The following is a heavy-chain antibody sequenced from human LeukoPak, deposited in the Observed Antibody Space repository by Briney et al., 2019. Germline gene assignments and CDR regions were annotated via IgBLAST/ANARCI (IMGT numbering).Heavy chain of an antibody. CDR2: MYTSGST. J-gene: IGHJ4*02. D-gene: IGHD6-19*01. CDR1: GGSISSYS. V-gene: IGHV4-4*07. Sequence: SETLSLTCTVSGGSISSYSWSWIRQPAGKGLEWIGHMYTSGSTNYSPSLTSRVTISVDTSKNQFSLKLSSVTAADTAVYYCARAGGWQGNYFDYWGQGTLVTVSS. CDR3: ARAGGWQGNYFDY.